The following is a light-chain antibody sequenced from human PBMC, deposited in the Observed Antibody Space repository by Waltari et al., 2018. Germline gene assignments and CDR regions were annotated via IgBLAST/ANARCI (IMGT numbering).Light chain of an antibody. V-gene: IGKV3-11*01. J-gene: IGKJ5*01. CDR1: QSVSNY. CDR2: DAS. Sequence: DIVLTQSPATLSLSPGETATLSCRASQSVSNYLAWYQQKPGQAPRLLIYDASNRATGIPPRFSGSGSGTDFTLTISSLEPEDFAIYYCQQRSNWPPITFGQGTRLEI. CDR3: QQRSNWPPIT.